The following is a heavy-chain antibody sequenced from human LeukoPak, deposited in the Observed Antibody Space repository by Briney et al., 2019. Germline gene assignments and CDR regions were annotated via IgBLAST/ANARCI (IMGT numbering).Heavy chain of an antibody. D-gene: IGHD1-26*01. V-gene: IGHV3-23*01. J-gene: IGHJ4*02. CDR2: ISGSGGST. Sequence: GGSLRLSCAASGFTFSSYAMSWVREAPGKGLEWVSAISGSGGSTYYADSVKGRLTISRDNSKNKLYLQMNSLRAEDTAVYSCAKVGGSDYFDYWAREPWSPSPQ. CDR1: GFTFSSYA. CDR3: AKVGGSDYFDY.